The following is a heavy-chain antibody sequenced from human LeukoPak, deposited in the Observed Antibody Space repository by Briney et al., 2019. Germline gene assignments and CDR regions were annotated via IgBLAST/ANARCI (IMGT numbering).Heavy chain of an antibody. V-gene: IGHV3-23*01. CDR2: IFGSGGSA. CDR1: GFTLGSYA. CDR3: AKTTTGYSSGRYPAWPIDY. D-gene: IGHD2-15*01. Sequence: TGGSLRLSCAASGFTLGSYAMYWVRQAPGKGLGWVSGIFGSGGSAHYTDSVKGRFTISRDNSKNTVYLQMHSLRAEDTATYYCAKTTTGYSSGRYPAWPIDYWGQGTLVTVSS. J-gene: IGHJ4*02.